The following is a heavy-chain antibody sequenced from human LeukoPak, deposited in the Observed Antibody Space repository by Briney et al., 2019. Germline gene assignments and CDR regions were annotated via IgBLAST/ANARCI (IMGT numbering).Heavy chain of an antibody. V-gene: IGHV3-66*02. CDR2: IYSSGNT. CDR1: GFTVSSNY. J-gene: IGHJ4*02. D-gene: IGHD6-19*01. CDR3: ASGNGWPNLDY. Sequence: PGGSLRLSCAASGFTVSSNYMSWVRQAPGKGLEWVSIIYSSGNTFYADFVKGRFTISRDNSKNTLYLQMNSLRAEDTAVYYCASGNGWPNLDYWGQGTLVTVSS.